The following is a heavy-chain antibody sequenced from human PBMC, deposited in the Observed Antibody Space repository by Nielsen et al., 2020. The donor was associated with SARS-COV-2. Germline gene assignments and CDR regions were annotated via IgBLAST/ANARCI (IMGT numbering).Heavy chain of an antibody. D-gene: IGHD4-17*01. V-gene: IGHV4-59*01. CDR3: ARSYYGDYVVWFDP. Sequence: SETLSLTCTVSGGSISSYYWSWIRQPPGKGLEWIGYIYYSGSTNYNPSLKSRVTISVDTSKNQFSLKLSSVTAADTAAYYCARSYYGDYVVWFDPWGQGTLVTVSS. CDR2: IYYSGST. CDR1: GGSISSYY. J-gene: IGHJ5*02.